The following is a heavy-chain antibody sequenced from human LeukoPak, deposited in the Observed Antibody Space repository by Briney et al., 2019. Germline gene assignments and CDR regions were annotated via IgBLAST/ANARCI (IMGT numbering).Heavy chain of an antibody. CDR1: GFSFSSYG. J-gene: IGHJ4*02. CDR3: ARDRYDILTGYYMYFDY. CDR2: IWYDGSNK. V-gene: IGHV3-33*01. D-gene: IGHD3-9*01. Sequence: TGRSLRLSCAASGFSFSSYGMHWVRQAPGKGLEWVAVIWYDGSNKYHADSVKGRFTISRDNSKNTLFLQMNSLRAEDTAVYYCARDRYDILTGYYMYFDYWGQGSLVTVSS.